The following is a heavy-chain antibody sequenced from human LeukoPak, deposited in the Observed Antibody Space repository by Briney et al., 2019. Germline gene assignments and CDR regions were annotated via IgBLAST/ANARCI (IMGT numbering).Heavy chain of an antibody. V-gene: IGHV3-30*01. CDR3: ARSESGYYSGAEYFQH. CDR2: ISYDGSNK. CDR1: GFTFSSYA. D-gene: IGHD3-3*01. J-gene: IGHJ1*01. Sequence: GGSLRLSCAASGFTFSSYAMHWVRQAPGKGLEWVAVISYDGSNKYYADSVKGRFTISRDNSKNTLYLQMNSLRAEDTAVYYCARSESGYYSGAEYFQHWGQDTLVTVSS.